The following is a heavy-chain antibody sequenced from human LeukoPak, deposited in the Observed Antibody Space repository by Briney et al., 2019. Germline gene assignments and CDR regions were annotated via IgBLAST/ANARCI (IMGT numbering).Heavy chain of an antibody. CDR3: ARMYYYDSSGYLDY. Sequence: PGGSLRLSWAASGFTFDDYGMSWVRQAPGKGLEWVSGINWNGGSTGYADSVKGRFTISRDNAKNSLYLQMNSLRAEDTALYYCARMYYYDSSGYLDYWGQGTLVTVSS. CDR2: INWNGGST. D-gene: IGHD3-22*01. J-gene: IGHJ4*02. V-gene: IGHV3-20*04. CDR1: GFTFDDYG.